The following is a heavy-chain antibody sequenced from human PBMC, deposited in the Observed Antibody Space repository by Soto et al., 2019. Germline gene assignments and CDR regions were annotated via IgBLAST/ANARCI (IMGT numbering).Heavy chain of an antibody. D-gene: IGHD2-15*01. J-gene: IGHJ4*02. CDR3: ANDRKLFFGGGSSYAY. Sequence: EVQLLESGGVLVQPGGSLRLSCAASGLTFRSYALSWVRQAPGKGLEWVSSIIGSGGRTYYADSVKGRFTISRDNSKKTLCLTMNSLRGDDTALYYCANDRKLFFGGGSSYAYWGRGSLVTVSS. V-gene: IGHV3-23*01. CDR2: IIGSGGRT. CDR1: GLTFRSYA.